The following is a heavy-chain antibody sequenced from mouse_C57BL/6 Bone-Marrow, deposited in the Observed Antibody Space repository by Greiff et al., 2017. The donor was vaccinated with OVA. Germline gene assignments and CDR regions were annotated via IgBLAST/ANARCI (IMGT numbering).Heavy chain of an antibody. CDR3: ARPIYYDYLYAMDY. CDR1: GYTFTSYW. Sequence: VQLQQPGAELVRPGSSVKLSCKASGYTFTSYWMHWVKQRPIQGLEWIGNIDPSDSETQYNQKFKDKATLSVDNSSSTAYMQLSSLTSEDSAVYYCARPIYYDYLYAMDYWGQGTSVTVSS. J-gene: IGHJ4*01. V-gene: IGHV1-52*01. D-gene: IGHD2-4*01. CDR2: IDPSDSET.